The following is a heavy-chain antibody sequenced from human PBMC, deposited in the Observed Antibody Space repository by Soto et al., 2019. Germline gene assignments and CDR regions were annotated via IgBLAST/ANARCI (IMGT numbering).Heavy chain of an antibody. V-gene: IGHV5-51*01. CDR2: IFPGDSDT. Sequence: LGESLKISCKGSGYTFTSYWIGWVRQIPGKGLERMGIIFPGDSDTRYSPSFQGQVTISADKSSTTAYLQWSSLKASDTAMYYCARGGLRYCSGGSCSRQWLNFDYWGQGTLVTVSS. J-gene: IGHJ4*02. CDR3: ARGGLRYCSGGSCSRQWLNFDY. D-gene: IGHD2-15*01. CDR1: GYTFTSYW.